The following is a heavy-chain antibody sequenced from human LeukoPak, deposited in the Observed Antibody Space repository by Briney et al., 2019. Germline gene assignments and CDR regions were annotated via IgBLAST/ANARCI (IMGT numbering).Heavy chain of an antibody. V-gene: IGHV1-69*13. D-gene: IGHD3-10*01. CDR3: ARAGLLWFGELGGDYYYMDV. Sequence: ASVKVSCKASGGTFSSYAISWVRQAPGQGLEWMGGIIPIFGTANYAQKFQGRVTITADESTSTAYMELSSLRSEDTAVYYCARAGLLWFGELGGDYYYMDVWGKGTTVTISS. CDR2: IIPIFGTA. CDR1: GGTFSSYA. J-gene: IGHJ6*03.